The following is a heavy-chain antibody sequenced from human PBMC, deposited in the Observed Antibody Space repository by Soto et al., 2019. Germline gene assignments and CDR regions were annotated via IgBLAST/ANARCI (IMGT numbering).Heavy chain of an antibody. V-gene: IGHV4-61*01. J-gene: IGHJ6*02. CDR2: IYYSGST. D-gene: IGHD1-26*01. CDR3: ARVGSSCHSGGCYYYYGLGV. Sequence: QVRLQESGPGLVKPSETLSLSCLVSGDSVGNGPYYWSWIRQSPGEGLEWIAYIYYSGSTNVNPSLESRVHMSIDMSKNQFFLELRSVTAADAAVYFCARVGSSCHSGGCYYYYGLGVWGQGTTVAISS. CDR1: GDSVGNGPYY.